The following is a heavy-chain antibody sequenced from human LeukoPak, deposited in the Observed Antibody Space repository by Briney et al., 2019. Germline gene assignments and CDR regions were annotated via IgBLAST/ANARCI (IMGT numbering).Heavy chain of an antibody. CDR1: GYTFTSYA. V-gene: IGHV7-4-1*02. Sequence: ALVKVSCKASGYTFTSYAMNWVRQAPGQGLEWMGWINTNTGNPTYAQGFTGRFVFSLDTSVSTAYLQISSLKAEDAAVYYCARDDILTGYYPNRLFDYWDQGTLVTVSS. D-gene: IGHD3-9*01. CDR2: INTNTGNP. CDR3: ARDDILTGYYPNRLFDY. J-gene: IGHJ4*02.